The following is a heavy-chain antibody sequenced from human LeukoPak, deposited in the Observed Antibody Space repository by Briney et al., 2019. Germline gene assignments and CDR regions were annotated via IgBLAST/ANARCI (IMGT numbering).Heavy chain of an antibody. Sequence: PGGSLRLSCAASGLTFSSYEMNWVRQAPGKGLEWVSYISSSGSTIYYADSVKGRFTISRDNAKNSLYLQMNSLRAEDTAVYYCARIIGSYYYFDYWGQGTLVTVSS. D-gene: IGHD1-26*01. CDR3: ARIIGSYYYFDY. CDR1: GLTFSSYE. V-gene: IGHV3-48*03. CDR2: ISSSGSTI. J-gene: IGHJ4*02.